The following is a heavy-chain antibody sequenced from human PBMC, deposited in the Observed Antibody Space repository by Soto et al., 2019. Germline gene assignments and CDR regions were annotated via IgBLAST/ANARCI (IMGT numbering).Heavy chain of an antibody. CDR1: GYTFTDFY. CDR3: AREADASGWFLS. CDR2: IHPNSGRT. J-gene: IGHJ5*01. Sequence: QVQLVQSGAGVKKPGASVRVSCKASGYTFTDFYIHWVRQAPGQGFEWMGWIHPNSGRTKYAQKFQGSVTMTRDTSISTAFMEVNSLKSDDTAAYFCAREADASGWFLSWGQGTLVTVTS. V-gene: IGHV1-2*02. D-gene: IGHD6-19*01.